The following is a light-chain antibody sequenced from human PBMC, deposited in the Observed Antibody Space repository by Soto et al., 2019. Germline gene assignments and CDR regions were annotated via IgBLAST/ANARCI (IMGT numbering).Light chain of an antibody. Sequence: QSALTQPASVSGSPGQSITISCTGTSSDVGSYNLVSWYQQYPGKAPKLMIYEGSKRPSGVSNRFSGSKSGNTAPLTIAGLHAEDEADYYCCSYAGSIVVFGGGTKLTVL. CDR3: CSYAGSIVV. CDR1: SSDVGSYNL. J-gene: IGLJ2*01. V-gene: IGLV2-23*01. CDR2: EGS.